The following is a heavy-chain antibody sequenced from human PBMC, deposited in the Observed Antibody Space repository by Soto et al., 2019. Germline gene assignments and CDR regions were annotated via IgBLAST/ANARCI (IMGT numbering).Heavy chain of an antibody. J-gene: IGHJ4*01. V-gene: IGHV4-59*01. CDR1: GGSISSYY. CDR2: IYYSGST. Sequence: SETLSLTCTVSGGSISSYYWSWIRQPPGKGLEWIGYIYYSGSTNYNPSLKSRVTISVDTSKNQFSLKLSSVTAADTAVYYCARGYTGYVQSGLDYWGHGTLVT. D-gene: IGHD5-12*01. CDR3: ARGYTGYVQSGLDY.